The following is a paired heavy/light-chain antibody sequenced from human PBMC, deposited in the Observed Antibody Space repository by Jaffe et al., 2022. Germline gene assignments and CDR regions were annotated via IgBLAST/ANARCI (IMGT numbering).Light chain of an antibody. CDR1: QSVRRY. Sequence: EIVLTQSPATLSLSPGERATLSCRASQSVRRYIAWYQQKFGQAPRLLIYDATNRATGIPARFSGSGSGTDFTLTISSLEPEDFAVYYCQQRSNWPPFTFGGGTKVEIK. J-gene: IGKJ4*01. CDR2: DAT. V-gene: IGKV3-11*01. CDR3: QQRSNWPPFT.
Heavy chain of an antibody. V-gene: IGHV3-23*01. Sequence: EVQLLESGGGLVQPGGSLRLSCAGSGFTFSSFAMSWVRQAPGKGLEWVSGISVSGDTTYYADSVKGRFTISRDNSKNTLYLQMNSLRAEDTALYYCASQLGYCSGGSCSHAEYFQHWGQGTLVTVSS. CDR1: GFTFSSFA. CDR2: ISVSGDTT. CDR3: ASQLGYCSGGSCSHAEYFQH. J-gene: IGHJ1*01. D-gene: IGHD2-15*01.